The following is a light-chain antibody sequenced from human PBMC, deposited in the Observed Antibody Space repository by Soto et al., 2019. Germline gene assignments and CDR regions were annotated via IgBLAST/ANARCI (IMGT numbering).Light chain of an antibody. CDR2: GAS. CDR3: HQYGSTPFT. Sequence: EILLTQSPGTLSLSPGDRATLSCRASQGVSANYLAWYQQKIGQAPRLLIYGASSRATGTPDRFSGNGSGTDFTLTISRLEPEDFALYYCHQYGSTPFTFGPGTKVDIK. J-gene: IGKJ3*01. CDR1: QGVSANY. V-gene: IGKV3-20*01.